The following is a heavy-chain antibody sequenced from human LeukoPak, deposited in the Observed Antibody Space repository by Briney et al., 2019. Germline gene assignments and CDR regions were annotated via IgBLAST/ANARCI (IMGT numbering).Heavy chain of an antibody. CDR1: GFTFSSYW. J-gene: IGHJ6*03. CDR2: IKQDGSEK. D-gene: IGHD3-22*01. CDR3: ARAGIDGSSGYYPLDYYYYMDV. Sequence: PGGSLRLSCAASGFTFSSYWMSWVRQAPGKGLEWVANIKQDGSEKYYVDSVKGRFTISRDNAKNSLYLQMNSLRAEDTALYYCARAGIDGSSGYYPLDYYYYMDVWGKGTTVTVSS. V-gene: IGHV3-7*03.